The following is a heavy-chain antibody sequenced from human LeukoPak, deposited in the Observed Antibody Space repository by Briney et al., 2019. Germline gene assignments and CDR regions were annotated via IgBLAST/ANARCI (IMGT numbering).Heavy chain of an antibody. CDR1: GFTFSNYA. CDR3: AKAVGDPSY. J-gene: IGHJ4*02. D-gene: IGHD4-17*01. V-gene: IGHV3-23*01. Sequence: GGSLRLSCAASGFTFSNYAMSWVRQAPGKGLEWVSAISGSGDNTYYADSVKGRFTISRDNSKNTLYLQMDSLRAEDTAVYYCAKAVGDPSYWGQGTLVTVSS. CDR2: ISGSGDNT.